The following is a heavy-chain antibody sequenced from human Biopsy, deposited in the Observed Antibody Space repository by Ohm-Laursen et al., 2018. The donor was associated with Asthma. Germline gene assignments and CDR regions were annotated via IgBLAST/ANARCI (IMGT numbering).Heavy chain of an antibody. Sequence: SLRLSCAASGFTLTTYAIHWVRQAPGKGLAWVAVISYDGSTKYSADSVKGRFIVSRDISKNILSLQMNSLRPEDTAVYYCARDVVWFREVGGMDVWGQGTTVTVSS. V-gene: IGHV3-30*03. CDR3: ARDVVWFREVGGMDV. J-gene: IGHJ6*02. CDR1: GFTLTTYA. D-gene: IGHD3-10*01. CDR2: ISYDGSTK.